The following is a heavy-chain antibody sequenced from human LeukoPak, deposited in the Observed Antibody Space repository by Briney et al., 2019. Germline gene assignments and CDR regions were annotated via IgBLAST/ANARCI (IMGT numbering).Heavy chain of an antibody. V-gene: IGHV3-23*01. CDR3: AKEGYFDRRGYEDS. D-gene: IGHD3-22*01. J-gene: IGHJ4*02. CDR1: GFTFASYG. Sequence: PGGTLRLSCAASGFTFASYGMSWVRQAPGEGLECVSVITISGDYTYYADSVKGRFTISRDNSKNTLYLQMNSLRAEDTAVYYCAKEGYFDRRGYEDSWGQGTLVTVSS. CDR2: ITISGDYT.